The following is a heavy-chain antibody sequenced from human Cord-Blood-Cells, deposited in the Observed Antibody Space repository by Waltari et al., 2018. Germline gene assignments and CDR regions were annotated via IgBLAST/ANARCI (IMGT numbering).Heavy chain of an antibody. V-gene: IGHV4-34*01. J-gene: IGHJ4*02. D-gene: IGHD6-6*01. CDR3: ASSIAARLFDY. Sequence: QVQLQQWGAGLLKPSETLSLTCAVYGGSFSGYYWSWIRQPPGKGLEWIGEINHSGSTNYNPPLKSRVTISVDTSKNQFSLKRSSVTAADTAVYYCASSIAARLFDYWGQGTLVTVSS. CDR2: INHSGST. CDR1: GGSFSGYY.